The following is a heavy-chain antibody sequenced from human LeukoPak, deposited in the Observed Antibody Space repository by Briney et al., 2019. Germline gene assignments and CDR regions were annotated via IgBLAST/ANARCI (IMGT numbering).Heavy chain of an antibody. V-gene: IGHV3-30-3*01. Sequence: GGSLRLSCAASGFTFSSYAMHWVRQAPGKGLEWVAVISYDGSNKYYADSVKGRFTISRDNSKNTLYLQMNSLRAEDTAVYYCARDSGYSSGLVIPLYGMDVWGQGTTVTVSS. CDR1: GFTFSSYA. CDR2: ISYDGSNK. D-gene: IGHD6-19*01. CDR3: ARDSGYSSGLVIPLYGMDV. J-gene: IGHJ6*02.